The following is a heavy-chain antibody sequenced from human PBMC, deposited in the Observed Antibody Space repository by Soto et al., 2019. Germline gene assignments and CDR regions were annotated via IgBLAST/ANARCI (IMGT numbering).Heavy chain of an antibody. CDR3: ARDFYDILTGDAFDI. D-gene: IGHD3-9*01. J-gene: IGHJ3*02. Sequence: SETLSLTCTVSGGSISSYYWSWIRQPPGKGLEWIGYIYYSGSTNYNPSLKSRVTISVDTSKNQFSLKLSSVTAADTAVHYCARDFYDILTGDAFDIWGQGTMVTVSS. V-gene: IGHV4-59*01. CDR1: GGSISSYY. CDR2: IYYSGST.